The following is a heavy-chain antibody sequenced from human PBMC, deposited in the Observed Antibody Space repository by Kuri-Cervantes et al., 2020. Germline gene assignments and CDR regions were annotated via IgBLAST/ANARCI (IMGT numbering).Heavy chain of an antibody. CDR3: AREGKVVTMVRGVYYYYGMDV. V-gene: IGHV1-8*01. CDR1: GYTFTSYN. CDR2: MNPNSGNT. D-gene: IGHD3-10*01. J-gene: IGHJ6*02. Sequence: ASVKVSCKASGYTFTSYNINWVRQATGQGLEWMGWMNPNSGNTGYAQKFQGRVTMTRNTSISTAYMELSSLRSEDTAVYYCAREGKVVTMVRGVYYYYGMDVWGQGTTVTVSS.